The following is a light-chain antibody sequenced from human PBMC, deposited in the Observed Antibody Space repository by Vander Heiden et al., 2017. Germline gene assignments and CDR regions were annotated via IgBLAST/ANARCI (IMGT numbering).Light chain of an antibody. CDR3: QQYITYST. CDR1: QSINSW. Sequence: DIQMTQSPSILSAYVGDRVVITCRASQSINSWLAWYHQAPGKAPKLLISQASSLESGVPSRFSGSGSGTEFTLTISSLQPDDFATYYCQQYITYSTFGQGTKVEIK. CDR2: QAS. V-gene: IGKV1-5*03. J-gene: IGKJ1*01.